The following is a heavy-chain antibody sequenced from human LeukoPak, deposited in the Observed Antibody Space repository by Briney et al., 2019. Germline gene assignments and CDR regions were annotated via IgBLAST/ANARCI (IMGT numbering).Heavy chain of an antibody. J-gene: IGHJ3*02. V-gene: IGHV3-53*01. D-gene: IGHD1-26*01. CDR1: GFTVSSNY. Sequence: GGSLRLSCAASGFTVSSNYMNWVRQAPGKGLEWVSIIYSGDDTYYADSVKGRFTISRDNSKNIVYLQMNRLRVEDTAVYYCARGVTPSSGSVHAFDIWAKGQWSPSLQ. CDR3: ARGVTPSSGSVHAFDI. CDR2: IYSGDDT.